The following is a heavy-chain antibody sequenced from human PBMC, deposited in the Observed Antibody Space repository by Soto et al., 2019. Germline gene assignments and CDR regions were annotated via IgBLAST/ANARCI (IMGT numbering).Heavy chain of an antibody. CDR3: ATDNSLHWFAP. CDR2: FNGNGGGT. V-gene: IGHV3-23*01. J-gene: IGHJ5*02. CDR1: GFSFSTYA. Sequence: EVQLLESGGGLVQPGGSLRLACATSGFSFSTYAMTWVRQAPGKGLEWVSTFNGNGGGTYYADSVKGRFTISRDNSKNTLYLQMDSLRGEYTATYYCATDNSLHWFAPWGQGTLVTVSS. D-gene: IGHD2-15*01.